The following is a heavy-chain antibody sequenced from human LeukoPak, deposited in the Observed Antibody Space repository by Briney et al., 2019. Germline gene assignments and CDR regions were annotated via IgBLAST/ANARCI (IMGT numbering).Heavy chain of an antibody. V-gene: IGHV1-2*02. CDR1: GYTFTGYY. CDR3: ARATIAAAGTGFDY. Sequence: ASVKVSCKASGYTFTGYYTHWVRQAPGQGLEWMGWINPNSGGTNYAQKFQGRVTTTRDTSISTAYMELSRLRSDDTAVYYCARATIAAAGTGFDYWGQGTLVTVSS. J-gene: IGHJ4*02. CDR2: INPNSGGT. D-gene: IGHD6-13*01.